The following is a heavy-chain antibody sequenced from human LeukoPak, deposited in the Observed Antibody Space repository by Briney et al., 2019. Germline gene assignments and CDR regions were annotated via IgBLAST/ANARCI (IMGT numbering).Heavy chain of an antibody. CDR2: INSDGSST. V-gene: IGHV3-74*01. Sequence: GGPLRLSCAAPGFTFSSYWMHWVRQAPGKGLVWVSRINSDGSSTSYADSVKGRFTISRDNAKNPLYLQMNSLGAEDTAVYYCGRVPAYYYDSSGYSPPWGQGTLVTVSS. J-gene: IGHJ5*02. CDR1: GFTFSSYW. D-gene: IGHD3-22*01. CDR3: GRVPAYYYDSSGYSPP.